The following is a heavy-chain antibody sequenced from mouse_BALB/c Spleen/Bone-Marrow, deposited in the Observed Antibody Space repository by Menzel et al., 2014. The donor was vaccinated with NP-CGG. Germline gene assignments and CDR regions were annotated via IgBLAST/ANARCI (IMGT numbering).Heavy chain of an antibody. J-gene: IGHJ3*01. CDR1: GFVFSGFW. V-gene: IGHV4-1*02. CDR3: ARLGYYGGFAY. CDR2: INPGSSTI. Sequence: EVQLQESGGGLVQPGGSLKLSCAASGFVFSGFWMGWVRQAPGKGLEWIGEINPGSSTINYAPSLKDRFIISRDNAKNTLYMQMSKVRSEGTALYYCARLGYYGGFAYWGQGTLVTVSA. D-gene: IGHD2-3*01.